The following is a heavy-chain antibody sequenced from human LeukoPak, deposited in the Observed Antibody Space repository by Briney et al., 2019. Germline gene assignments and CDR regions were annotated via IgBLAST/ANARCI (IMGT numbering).Heavy chain of an antibody. CDR1: GFTFSRYS. V-gene: IGHV3-21*01. J-gene: IGHJ4*02. Sequence: GGSLRLSCAASGFTFSRYSINWVRQAPGKGLEWVSSISSSSSYIYYADSVEGRFTISRDNAKNSVHLQMNSLRAEDTAVYYCARPSGYSYGDFDYWGQGTLVTVSS. CDR2: ISSSSSYI. CDR3: ARPSGYSYGDFDY. D-gene: IGHD5-18*01.